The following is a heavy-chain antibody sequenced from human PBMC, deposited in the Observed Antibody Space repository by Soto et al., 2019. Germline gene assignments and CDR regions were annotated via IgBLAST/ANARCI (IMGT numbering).Heavy chain of an antibody. D-gene: IGHD5-12*01. CDR1: GYTFTSYD. J-gene: IGHJ6*02. CDR2: MNHNSGNT. V-gene: IGHV1-8*01. CDR3: ARIVRVGTILLYYDYGMDV. Sequence: QVQLVQSGAEVKKPGASVKVSCKASGYTFTSYDINWVRQATGQGLEWMGWMNHNSGNTGYAQKFQGRVTMTRNTSISTAYMELSSLRSEDTAVYYCARIVRVGTILLYYDYGMDVWGQGTTVTVSS.